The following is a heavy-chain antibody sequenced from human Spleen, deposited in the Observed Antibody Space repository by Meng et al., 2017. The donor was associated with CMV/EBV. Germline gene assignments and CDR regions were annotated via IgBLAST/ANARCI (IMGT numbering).Heavy chain of an antibody. V-gene: IGHV3-49*04. D-gene: IGHD6-6*01. Sequence: GGSLRLSCAASGFTFADYAVNWVRQAPGRGLEWVGSIRRKAYGGTTEYAASVKGRFTISRDDSKSIAYLQMNSLKTEDTAVYYCTRGLPTRLAARRGMDYWGQGTLVTVSS. J-gene: IGHJ4*02. CDR2: IRRKAYGGTT. CDR3: TRGLPTRLAARRGMDY. CDR1: GFTFADYA.